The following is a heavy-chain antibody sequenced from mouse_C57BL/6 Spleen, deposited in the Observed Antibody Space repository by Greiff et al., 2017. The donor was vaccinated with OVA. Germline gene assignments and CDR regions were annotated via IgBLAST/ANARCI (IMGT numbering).Heavy chain of an antibody. CDR1: GYTFTSYT. J-gene: IGHJ2*01. D-gene: IGHD2-1*01. V-gene: IGHV1-4*01. CDR2: INPSSGYT. CDR3: ARRRGNYSYYFDY. Sequence: VMLVESGAELARPGASVKMSCKASGYTFTSYTMHWVKQRPGQGLEWIGYINPSSGYTKYNQKFKDKATLTADKSSSTAYMQLSSLTSEDSAVYYCARRRGNYSYYFDYWGQGTTLTVSS.